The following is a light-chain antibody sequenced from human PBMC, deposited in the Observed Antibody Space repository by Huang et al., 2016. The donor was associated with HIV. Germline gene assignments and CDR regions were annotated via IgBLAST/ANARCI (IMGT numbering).Light chain of an antibody. CDR3: QQYYSTPLT. V-gene: IGKV4-1*01. CDR2: WAS. J-gene: IGKJ4*01. Sequence: DIVMTQSPDSLAVSLGERATINCNSSQSVLSSSNNKNYLAWYQQKPGQPPKLLIYWASTRESGVPDRFSGSGSGTDFTLTISSLQAEDVAVYYCQQYYSTPLTFGRGTKVEIK. CDR1: QSVLSSSNNKNY.